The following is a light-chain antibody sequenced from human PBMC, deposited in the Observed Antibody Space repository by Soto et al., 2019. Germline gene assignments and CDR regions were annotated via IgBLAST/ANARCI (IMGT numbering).Light chain of an antibody. V-gene: IGLV4-69*01. J-gene: IGLJ3*02. Sequence: QLVLTQSPSASASLGASVKLTCTLSSGHSSYAIAWYQQRPGKGPRYLMKLNSDGSHSNGDGIPDRFSGSSSGAERYLTISSLQSEDEADYYCQTWGTGIRVFGGGTKLTVL. CDR2: LNSDGSH. CDR1: SGHSSYA. CDR3: QTWGTGIRV.